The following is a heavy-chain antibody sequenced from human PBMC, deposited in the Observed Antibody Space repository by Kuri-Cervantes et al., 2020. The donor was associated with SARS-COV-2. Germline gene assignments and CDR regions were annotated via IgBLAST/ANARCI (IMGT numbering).Heavy chain of an antibody. V-gene: IGHV1-69*04. CDR3: ASSRGENLDY. J-gene: IGHJ4*02. Sequence: SVKVSCKASGGTFSSYAISWVRQAPGQGPEWMGRIIPILGIANYAQKFQGRVTITADKSTSTAYMELSSLRSEDTAVYYCASSRGENLDYWGQGTLVTVSS. D-gene: IGHD3-10*01. CDR2: IIPILGIA. CDR1: GGTFSSYA.